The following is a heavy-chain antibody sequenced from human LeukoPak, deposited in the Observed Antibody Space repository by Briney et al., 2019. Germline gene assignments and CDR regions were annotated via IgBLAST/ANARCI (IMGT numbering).Heavy chain of an antibody. CDR2: IRYDGSNK. J-gene: IGHJ4*02. D-gene: IGHD3-3*01. CDR1: GFTFSSYG. CDR3: AKDPLLDYDFWSGAFDY. Sequence: PGGSLRLSCAASGFTFSSYGMHWVRQAPGKGLEWVAFIRYDGSNKYYADSVKGRFTISRDNSKNTLHLQMNSLRAEDTAVYYCAKDPLLDYDFWSGAFDYWGQGTLVTVSS. V-gene: IGHV3-30*02.